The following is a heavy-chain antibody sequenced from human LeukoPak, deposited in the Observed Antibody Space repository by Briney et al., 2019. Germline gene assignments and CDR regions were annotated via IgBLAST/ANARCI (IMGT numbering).Heavy chain of an antibody. CDR1: GFTFSSYW. J-gene: IGHJ4*02. CDR3: ARLGYSYALYYFDY. D-gene: IGHD5-18*01. V-gene: IGHV3-7*01. CDR2: IKQDGSEK. Sequence: GGSLRLSCAASGFTFSSYWMSWVRQAPGKGLEWVANIKQDGSEKYYVDSVKGRFTISRDNAKNSLYLQMNSLRAEDTAVYYCARLGYSYALYYFDYWGQGTLVTVSS.